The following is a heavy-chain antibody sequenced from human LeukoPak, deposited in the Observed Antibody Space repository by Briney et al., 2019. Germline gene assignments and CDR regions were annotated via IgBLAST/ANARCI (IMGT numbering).Heavy chain of an antibody. CDR3: ARDWGSVGATQYGSDI. D-gene: IGHD1-26*01. J-gene: IGHJ3*02. CDR1: GGSFSGYY. V-gene: IGHV4-34*01. CDR2: IYHSGST. Sequence: PSETLSLTCAVYGGSFSGYYWSWIRQPPGKGLEWIGYIYHSGSTYYNPSLKSRVTISVDRSKNQFSLKLSSVTAADTAVYYCARDWGSVGATQYGSDIWGQGTMVTVSS.